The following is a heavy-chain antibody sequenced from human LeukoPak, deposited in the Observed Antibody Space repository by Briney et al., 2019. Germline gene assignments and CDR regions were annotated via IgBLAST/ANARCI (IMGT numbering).Heavy chain of an antibody. CDR2: IYTSGST. CDR1: GGSISSGSYY. CDR3: ARVQGGLNYYYMDV. J-gene: IGHJ6*03. V-gene: IGHV4-61*02. D-gene: IGHD3-16*01. Sequence: PSETLSLTCTVSGGSISSGSYYWSWIRQPAGKGLEWIGRIYTSGSTNYNPSLKSRVTISVDASKNQFSLKLSSVTAADTAVYYCARVQGGLNYYYMDVWGKGTTVTVSS.